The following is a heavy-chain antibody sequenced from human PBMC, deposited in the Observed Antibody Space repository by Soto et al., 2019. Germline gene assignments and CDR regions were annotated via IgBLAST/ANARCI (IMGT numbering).Heavy chain of an antibody. D-gene: IGHD4-17*01. CDR1: GYTFINYY. Sequence: GASVKVSCKASGYTFINYYIHWVRQAPGQGLEWMGMINPMVGIANYAQKFQGRVTITADKSTSTAYMELSSLRSEDTAVYYCARDKSLGYGDFDFDYWGQGTLVTVSS. J-gene: IGHJ4*02. CDR3: ARDKSLGYGDFDFDY. CDR2: INPMVGIA. V-gene: IGHV1-69*04.